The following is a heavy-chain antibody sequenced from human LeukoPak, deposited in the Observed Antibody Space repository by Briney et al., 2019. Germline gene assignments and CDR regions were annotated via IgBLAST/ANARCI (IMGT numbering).Heavy chain of an antibody. D-gene: IGHD1-26*01. Sequence: GGSLRLSCAASGFTFSSYAMHWVRQAPGKGLEYVSAISSNGGSTYYANSVKGRFTISRDNSKNTLYLQMGSLRAEDMAVYYGARGGWAAYYYYMDVWGKGTTVTVSS. J-gene: IGHJ6*03. CDR3: ARGGWAAYYYYMDV. CDR2: ISSNGGST. V-gene: IGHV3-64*01. CDR1: GFTFSSYA.